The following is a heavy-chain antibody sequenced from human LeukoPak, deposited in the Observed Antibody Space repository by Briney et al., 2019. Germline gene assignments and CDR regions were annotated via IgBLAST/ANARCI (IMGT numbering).Heavy chain of an antibody. CDR1: GCSISSYY. V-gene: IGHV4-59*01. CDR3: AGWPIVGATTIDY. Sequence: SETLSLTCTVSGCSISSYYWSWIRQPPGKGLEWIGYIYYSGSTNYNPSLKSRVTISVDTSKNQFSLKLRSVTAADTAVYYCAGWPIVGATTIDYWGQGTLVTVSS. J-gene: IGHJ4*02. CDR2: IYYSGST. D-gene: IGHD1-26*01.